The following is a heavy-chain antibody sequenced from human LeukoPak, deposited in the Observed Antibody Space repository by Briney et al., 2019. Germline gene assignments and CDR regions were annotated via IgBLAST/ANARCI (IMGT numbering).Heavy chain of an antibody. Sequence: PGGSPRLSCAASGFTFSSYAMSWVRQAPGKGLEWVSAISGSGGSTYYADSVRGRFTISRDNSKNTLYLQMNSLRAEDTAVYYCAKGGDGYRKPYYFDYWGQGTLVTVSS. D-gene: IGHD5-24*01. CDR1: GFTFSSYA. J-gene: IGHJ4*02. CDR2: ISGSGGST. CDR3: AKGGDGYRKPYYFDY. V-gene: IGHV3-23*01.